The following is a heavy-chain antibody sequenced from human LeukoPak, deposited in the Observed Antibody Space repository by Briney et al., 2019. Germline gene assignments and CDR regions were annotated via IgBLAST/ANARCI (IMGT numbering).Heavy chain of an antibody. V-gene: IGHV1-69*01. J-gene: IGHJ4*02. CDR2: SIPILGTP. Sequence: SVRVSSEASPDTFTLYAITWGRHAPGQGREGRGPSIPILGTPRYAQKDQGRVTIPADESTSTAYTELSRLTSEDTAVYYCAKDRRGGAAAGSLDYWGQGTLVSVSS. D-gene: IGHD6-13*01. CDR3: AKDRRGGAAAGSLDY. CDR1: PDTFTLYA.